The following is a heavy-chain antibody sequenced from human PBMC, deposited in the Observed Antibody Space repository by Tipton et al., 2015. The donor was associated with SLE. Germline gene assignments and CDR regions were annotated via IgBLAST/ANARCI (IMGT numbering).Heavy chain of an antibody. V-gene: IGHV4-38-2*01. CDR1: GYSLSSGYY. J-gene: IGHJ4*02. Sequence: TLSLTCAVSGYSLSSGYYWGWMRLPPGKGLEWIGTIYHSGSTYYNPSLGSRVTISLDTSKNQISLKLSSVTAADTAVYFCARSLYSSGSQYPDYWGQGTLVTVSS. CDR2: IYHSGST. D-gene: IGHD3-10*01. CDR3: ARSLYSSGSQYPDY.